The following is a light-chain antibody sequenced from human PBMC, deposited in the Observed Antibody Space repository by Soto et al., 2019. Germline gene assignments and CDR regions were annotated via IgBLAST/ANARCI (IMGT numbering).Light chain of an antibody. V-gene: IGKV1-9*01. Sequence: DIQLTQSPFFLSASVGDRVTISCRASQAIYSYLAWYQQKPGKAPKLLIFGASKLQSGVPSRFSGSGSGTEFTLTISSLQPEDFATYYCQQLNSRPRTFGQGTKLEIK. CDR3: QQLNSRPRT. CDR1: QAIYSY. CDR2: GAS. J-gene: IGKJ2*01.